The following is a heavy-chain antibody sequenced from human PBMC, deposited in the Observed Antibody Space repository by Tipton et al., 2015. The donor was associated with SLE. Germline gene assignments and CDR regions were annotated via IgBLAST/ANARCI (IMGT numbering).Heavy chain of an antibody. D-gene: IGHD2-2*02. V-gene: IGHV4-4*07. J-gene: IGHJ5*02. CDR3: ARDGCSSTSCYSDGNWFDP. CDR2: IYTSGST. Sequence: LRLSCAASGFAVTSYYWSWIRQPAGKGLEWIGRIYTSGSTNYNPSLKSRVTISVDTSKNQFSLKLSSVTAADTAVYYCARDGCSSTSCYSDGNWFDPWGQGTLVTVSS. CDR1: GFAVTSYY.